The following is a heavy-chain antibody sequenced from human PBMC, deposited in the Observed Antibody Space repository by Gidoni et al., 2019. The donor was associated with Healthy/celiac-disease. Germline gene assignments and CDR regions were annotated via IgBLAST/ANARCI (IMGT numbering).Heavy chain of an antibody. CDR3: ARAARRVVRGPGPYYFDY. CDR1: GYTFPGDQ. CDR2: INANSGGR. D-gene: IGHD3-10*01. Sequence: QVQLVQSVAEVKKSAASVNVSCQASGYTFPGDQTHWVRQAPGQWLEWTGRINANSGGRNDAQKFQGRVAMTRDKSSSTADMELSRLRLDETACYYCARAARRVVRGPGPYYFDYWGQGTLVTVSS. J-gene: IGHJ4*02. V-gene: IGHV1-2*06.